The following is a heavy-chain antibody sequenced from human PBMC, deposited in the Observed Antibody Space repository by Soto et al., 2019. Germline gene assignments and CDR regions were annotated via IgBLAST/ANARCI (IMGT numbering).Heavy chain of an antibody. CDR3: ARFFHDYGDYPFDY. D-gene: IGHD4-17*01. CDR1: GYTFTSYA. V-gene: IGHV1-3*01. CDR2: INAGNGNT. Sequence: GASVKVSCKASGYTFTSYAMHWVRQAPGQRLGWMGWINAGNGNTKYSQKFQGRVTISRDTSASTAYMELSSLRSEDTAVYYCARFFHDYGDYPFDYWGQGTLVTVSS. J-gene: IGHJ4*02.